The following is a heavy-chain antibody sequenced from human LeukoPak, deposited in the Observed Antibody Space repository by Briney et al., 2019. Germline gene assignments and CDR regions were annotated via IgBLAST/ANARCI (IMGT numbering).Heavy chain of an antibody. V-gene: IGHV3-21*01. Sequence: GGSLRLSCAASGFTFSSYSMNWVRQAPGKGLEWVSSISSSSSYIYYADSVKGRFTISRDNAKNSLYLQMSSLRAEDTAVYYCARLSVDGKVDHWGQGTLVTVSS. CDR3: ARLSVDGKVDH. CDR1: GFTFSSYS. D-gene: IGHD6-13*01. J-gene: IGHJ4*02. CDR2: ISSSSSYI.